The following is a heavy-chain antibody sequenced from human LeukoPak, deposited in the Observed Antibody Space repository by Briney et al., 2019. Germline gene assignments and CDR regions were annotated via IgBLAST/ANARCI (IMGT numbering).Heavy chain of an antibody. V-gene: IGHV3-48*01. CDR2: ISSSSTTI. CDR3: ASAYDFWSGYHLPGY. D-gene: IGHD3-3*01. J-gene: IGHJ4*02. CDR1: GFTFSSYN. Sequence: PGGSLRLSCAASGFTFSSYNMNWVRQTPGEGQEWVSYISSSSTTIYYADSVKGRFTISRDNAKNSLYLQMNSLRAEDTAVCYCASAYDFWSGYHLPGYWGQGTLVTVSS.